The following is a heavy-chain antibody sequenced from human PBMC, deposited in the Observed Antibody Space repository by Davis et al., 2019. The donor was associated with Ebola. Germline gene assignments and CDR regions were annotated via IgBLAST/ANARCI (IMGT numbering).Heavy chain of an antibody. V-gene: IGHV5-51*01. J-gene: IGHJ4*02. CDR3: ARQIRSSGYFDY. CDR1: GYTFATYW. D-gene: IGHD6-19*01. Sequence: GESLKISCKGSGYTFATYWIGWVRQMPGKGLEWMGIIYPGDSDTRYSPSFQGQVTISADKSISTAYLQWSSLKASDTAMYHCARQIRSSGYFDYWGQGTLVTVSS. CDR2: IYPGDSDT.